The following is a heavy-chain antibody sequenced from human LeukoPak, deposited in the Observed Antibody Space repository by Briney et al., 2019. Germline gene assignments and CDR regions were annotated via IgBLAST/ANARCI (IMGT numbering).Heavy chain of an antibody. CDR2: IKQDGSEK. J-gene: IGHJ4*02. V-gene: IGHV3-7*01. CDR1: GFAFSTYW. Sequence: GGSLRLSCAASGFAFSTYWMTWVRQAPGKGLEWVATIKQDGSEKYYVDSVKGRFTISRDTAKNSLYLEMNSLRAEDTAVYYCARDRNSDFWSGYYTNYFDSWGQGTLVTVSS. CDR3: ARDRNSDFWSGYYTNYFDS. D-gene: IGHD3-3*01.